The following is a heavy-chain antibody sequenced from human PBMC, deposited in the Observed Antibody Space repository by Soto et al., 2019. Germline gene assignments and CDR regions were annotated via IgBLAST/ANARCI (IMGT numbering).Heavy chain of an antibody. CDR3: ALASFDY. Sequence: QVQVVQSGTEVKKPGASVKVSCKASGYTFTSYYIQWVRQAPGQGLEWVGIINPSDGDTSYAQMFQGRLTMTRDTSTSSVYMELSSLRSEDTAVYYCALASFDYWGQGTLLTVSA. CDR2: INPSDGDT. J-gene: IGHJ4*02. V-gene: IGHV1-46*03. CDR1: GYTFTSYY.